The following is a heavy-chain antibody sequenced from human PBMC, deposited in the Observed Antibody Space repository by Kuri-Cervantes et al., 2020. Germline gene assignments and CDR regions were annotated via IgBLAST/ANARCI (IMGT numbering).Heavy chain of an antibody. CDR2: ISTYLGNT. CDR1: GYTFTTHG. Sequence: ASVKVSCKASGYTFTTHGISWVRQAPGQGLEWMGWISTYLGNTNYAQKFQGRVTITTDESTSTAYMELSSLRSEDTAVYYCARVWGRRRPRTWGDAFDIWGQGTMVTVSS. CDR3: ARVWGRRRPRTWGDAFDI. D-gene: IGHD7-27*01. V-gene: IGHV1-18*01. J-gene: IGHJ3*02.